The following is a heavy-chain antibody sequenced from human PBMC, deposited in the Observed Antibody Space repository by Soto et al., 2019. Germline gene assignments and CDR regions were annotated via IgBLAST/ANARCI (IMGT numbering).Heavy chain of an antibody. CDR2: IIPIFGTA. V-gene: IGHV1-69*13. Sequence: SVKVSCKASGGTFSSYAISWVRQAPGQGLEWMGGIIPIFGTANYAQKFQGRVTITADESTSTAYMELSSLRSEDTAVYYCAYEETCGGDCKDYYYYGMDVWGQGTTVTVSS. CDR1: GGTFSSYA. J-gene: IGHJ6*02. CDR3: AYEETCGGDCKDYYYYGMDV. D-gene: IGHD2-21*02.